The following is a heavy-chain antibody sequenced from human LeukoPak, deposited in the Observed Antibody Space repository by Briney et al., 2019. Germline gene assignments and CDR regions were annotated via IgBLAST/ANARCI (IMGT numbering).Heavy chain of an antibody. CDR3: ARGSGSYYAFDI. Sequence: SQTLSLTCAISRDSVSSNSATCNWIRQYPSRGLEWLGRTYYMSKWVSDYAVSVKSRTTFNPDTSKNQLSLQLNSVTPEDTAVYYCARGSGSYYAFDIWGQGTMVTVSS. V-gene: IGHV6-1*01. J-gene: IGHJ3*02. CDR1: RDSVSSNSAT. D-gene: IGHD1-26*01. CDR2: TYYMSKWVS.